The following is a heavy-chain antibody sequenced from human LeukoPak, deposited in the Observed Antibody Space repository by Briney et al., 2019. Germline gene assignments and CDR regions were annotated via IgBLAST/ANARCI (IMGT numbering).Heavy chain of an antibody. CDR1: GGSISSYY. J-gene: IGHJ5*02. CDR2: IYYSGST. CDR3: AREVIAAHNWFDP. V-gene: IGHV4-59*12. D-gene: IGHD6-6*01. Sequence: SETLSPTCTVSGGSISSYYWSWIRQPPGKELEWVGNIYYSGSTNYNPSLKSRLSVSVDTSKNQFSLKLSSVTAADTAVYYCAREVIAAHNWFDPWGQGTPVTVSS.